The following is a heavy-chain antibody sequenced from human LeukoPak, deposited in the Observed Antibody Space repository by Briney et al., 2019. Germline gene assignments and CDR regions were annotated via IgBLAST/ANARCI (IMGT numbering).Heavy chain of an antibody. V-gene: IGHV4-4*09. CDR2: IYTSGST. CDR1: GGSISSYY. Sequence: SETLSLTCTVSGGSISSYYWSWIRQPPGKGLEWIGYIYTSGSTNYNPSLKSRVTISVDTSKYQFSLKLTSVTAADTALYYCAIRTVGPDVFDIWGQGTMVTVSS. CDR3: AIRTVGPDVFDI. J-gene: IGHJ3*02.